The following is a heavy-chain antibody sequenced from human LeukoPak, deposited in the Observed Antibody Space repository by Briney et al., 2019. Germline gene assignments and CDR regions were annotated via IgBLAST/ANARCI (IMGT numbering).Heavy chain of an antibody. J-gene: IGHJ4*02. CDR2: INHSGST. Sequence: GSLRLSCAASGFSFSSIGMNWVRQPPGKGLEWIGEINHSGSTNYNPSLKSRVTISVDMSDNQFSLKLTSVTAADTAVYYCALGYNDIWELWGQGNMVTVSS. D-gene: IGHD1-26*01. CDR1: GFSFSSIG. V-gene: IGHV4-4*02. CDR3: ALGYNDIWEL.